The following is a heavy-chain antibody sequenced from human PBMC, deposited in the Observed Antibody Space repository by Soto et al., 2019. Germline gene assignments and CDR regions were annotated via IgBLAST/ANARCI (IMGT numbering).Heavy chain of an antibody. Sequence: SVKVSCKASGGTISTLSINWVRQAPGQGLEWVGGVIPIFGITNYAQKFQGRVTIRADEASNTAYMELSSLRSEDTAVYFCATDSGDRKYYYTGMDVWGQGTTVTVSS. D-gene: IGHD4-17*01. CDR3: ATDSGDRKYYYTGMDV. CDR1: GGTISTLS. V-gene: IGHV1-69*13. CDR2: VIPIFGIT. J-gene: IGHJ6*02.